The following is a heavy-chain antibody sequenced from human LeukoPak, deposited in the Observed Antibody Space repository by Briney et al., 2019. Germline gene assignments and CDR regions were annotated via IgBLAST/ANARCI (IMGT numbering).Heavy chain of an antibody. J-gene: IGHJ4*02. CDR1: GGTFSSYA. CDR2: IIPIFGTA. CDR3: AFGRKVHRGSVTR. Sequence: ASVTVSFKASGGTFSSYAISWVRLAPGQGLEWMGGIIPIFGTANYAQKFQGRVTITADESTSTAYMELSSLRSEDTAVYYCAFGRKVHRGSVTRWGQGTLVTVSS. V-gene: IGHV1-69*13. D-gene: IGHD1-26*01.